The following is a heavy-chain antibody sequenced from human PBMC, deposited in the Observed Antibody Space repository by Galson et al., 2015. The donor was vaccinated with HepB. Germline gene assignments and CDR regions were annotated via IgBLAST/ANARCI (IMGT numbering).Heavy chain of an antibody. V-gene: IGHV1-46*01. CDR3: ARDPVSPQVFGLDY. D-gene: IGHD3-10*02. Sequence: SVKVSCKASGYTFTNYYIHWVRQAPGQGLEWMGVINPSGASTSHAQKFQGRVTMTRDTSTSTVYMELSSLRSEDTAVYYCARDPVSPQVFGLDYWGQGTLVTVSS. J-gene: IGHJ4*02. CDR2: INPSGAST. CDR1: GYTFTNYY.